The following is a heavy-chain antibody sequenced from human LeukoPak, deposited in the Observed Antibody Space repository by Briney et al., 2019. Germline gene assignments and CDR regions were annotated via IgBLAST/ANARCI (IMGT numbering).Heavy chain of an antibody. CDR2: ISAYNGNT. D-gene: IGHD2-15*01. J-gene: IGHJ4*02. V-gene: IGHV1-18*01. CDR3: ARDLRWWQPRYFDY. CDR1: GYTFTSYG. Sequence: EASVKVSCTASGYTFTSYGISWVRQAPGQGLEWMGWISAYNGNTNYAQKLQGRVTMTTDTSTSTAYMELRSLRSDDTAVYYCARDLRWWQPRYFDYWGQGTLVTVSS.